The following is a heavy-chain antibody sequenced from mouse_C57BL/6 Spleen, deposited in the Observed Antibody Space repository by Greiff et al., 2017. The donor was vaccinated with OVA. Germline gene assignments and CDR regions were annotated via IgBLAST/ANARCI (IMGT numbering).Heavy chain of an antibody. CDR2: ISSGGDYI. D-gene: IGHD2-4*01. J-gene: IGHJ2*01. Sequence: EVKLQESGEGLVKPGGSLKLSCAASGFTFSSYAMSWVRQTPEKRLEWVAYISSGGDYIYYADTVKGRFTISRDNARNTLYLQMSSLKSEDTAMYYCTRDSGDYDGYYFDYWGQGTTLTVSS. V-gene: IGHV5-9-1*02. CDR3: TRDSGDYDGYYFDY. CDR1: GFTFSSYA.